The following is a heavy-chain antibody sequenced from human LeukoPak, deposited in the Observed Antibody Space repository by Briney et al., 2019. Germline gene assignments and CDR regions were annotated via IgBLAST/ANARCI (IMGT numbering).Heavy chain of an antibody. D-gene: IGHD5-18*01. CDR2: IYYSGST. V-gene: IGHV4-30-4*07. CDR3: ARVSQLWLDY. J-gene: IGHJ4*02. CDR1: GGSISSGGYS. Sequence: SETLSLTCAVSGGSISSGGYSWSWIRQPPGKGLEWIGYIYYSGSTYYNPSLKSRVTISVDTSKNQFSLKLSSVTAADTAVYYCARVSQLWLDYWGQGTLVTVSS.